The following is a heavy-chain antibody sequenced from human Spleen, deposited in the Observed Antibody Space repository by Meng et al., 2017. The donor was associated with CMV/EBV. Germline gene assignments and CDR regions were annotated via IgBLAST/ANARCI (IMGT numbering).Heavy chain of an antibody. J-gene: IGHJ5*01. CDR1: GGSISSSSHY. V-gene: IGHV4-39*07. CDR2: IYYSGRT. Sequence: SETLSLTCTVSGGSISSSSHYWAWIRQSPGKGLEWIGSIYYSGRTYYNPSLKSRVTISADTSKNQFSLKVTSVTAADTAVYYCASAAYNWFDSWGQGALVTVSS. CDR3: ASAAYNWFDS.